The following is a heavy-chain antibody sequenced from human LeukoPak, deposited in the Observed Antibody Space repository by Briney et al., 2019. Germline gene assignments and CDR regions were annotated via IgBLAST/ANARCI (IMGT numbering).Heavy chain of an antibody. CDR3: VRALMGTADH. CDR2: ISTSGTYT. Sequence: GGSLRPSCAASGFTFSDHYMSWIRQVPGKGLEWVSYISTSGTYTNYADSVKGRFTISRDNAKNTLYLQMNSLRAEDTAVYYCVRALMGTADHWGQGSLVTVSS. J-gene: IGHJ4*02. V-gene: IGHV3-11*06. CDR1: GFTFSDHY. D-gene: IGHD2-21*02.